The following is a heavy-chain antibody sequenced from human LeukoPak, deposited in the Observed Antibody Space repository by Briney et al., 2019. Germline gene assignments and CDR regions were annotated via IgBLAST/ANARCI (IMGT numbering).Heavy chain of an antibody. CDR1: GGSISSGDYY. D-gene: IGHD3-22*01. J-gene: IGHJ5*02. Sequence: SETLSLTCTVSGGSISSGDYYWSWVRQPPGKGLEWIGYMYYSGSTYYNPSLKSRVVISADTSKNQFSLKLSSVTAADTAVYYCARPYYYDSRIDPWGQGTLVTVSS. CDR2: MYYSGST. V-gene: IGHV4-30-4*01. CDR3: ARPYYYDSRIDP.